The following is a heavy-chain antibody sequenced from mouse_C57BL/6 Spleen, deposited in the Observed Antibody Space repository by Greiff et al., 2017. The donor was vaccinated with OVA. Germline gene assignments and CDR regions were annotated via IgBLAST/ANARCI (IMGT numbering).Heavy chain of an antibody. CDR1: GYTFTSYD. J-gene: IGHJ4*01. CDR2: IYPRDGST. CDR3: ARYGNYPYYYAMDY. Sequence: VQLQQSGPELVKPGASVKLSCKASGYTFTSYDINWVKQRPGQGLEWIGWIYPRDGSTKYNEKFKGKATLTVDTSSSTAYMELHSLTSEDSAVYFCARYGNYPYYYAMDYWGQGTSVTVSS. D-gene: IGHD2-1*01. V-gene: IGHV1-85*01.